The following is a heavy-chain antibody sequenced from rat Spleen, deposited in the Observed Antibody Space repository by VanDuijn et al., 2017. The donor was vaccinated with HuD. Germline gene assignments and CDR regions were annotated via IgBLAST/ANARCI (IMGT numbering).Heavy chain of an antibody. V-gene: IGHV5-25*01. CDR2: ISTSGGST. D-gene: IGHD4-3*01. CDR1: GFTFSNYD. J-gene: IGHJ4*01. CDR3: ARSDSGYDYVMDA. Sequence: EVQLVESGGGLVQPGRSLKLSCAASGFTFSNYDMAWVRQAPTKGLEWVASISTSGGSTYYRDSVKGRFTVSRDNAKSTLYLQMDSLRSEDTATYYCARSDSGYDYVMDAWGQGASVTVSS.